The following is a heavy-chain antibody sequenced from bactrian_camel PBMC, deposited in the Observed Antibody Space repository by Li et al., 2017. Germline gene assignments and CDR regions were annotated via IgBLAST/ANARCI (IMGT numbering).Heavy chain of an antibody. CDR1: KYRVSSSC. V-gene: IGHV3S6*01. CDR3: AADPAGGGQTCHSSIRTFAH. J-gene: IGHJ4*01. Sequence: HVQLVESGGGSVQAGGSLNLSCTASKYRVSSSCMGWFRQAPGKSREAVAQIDADGSKLVGDSVKGRFTISKDNAKNTLSLQMNSLKPEDTGMYYCAADPAGGGQTCHSSIRTFAHWGQGTQVTVS. D-gene: IGHD1*01. CDR2: IDADGSK.